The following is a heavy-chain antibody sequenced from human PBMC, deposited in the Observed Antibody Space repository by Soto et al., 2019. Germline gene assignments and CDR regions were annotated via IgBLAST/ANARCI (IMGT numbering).Heavy chain of an antibody. D-gene: IGHD3-10*01. Sequence: QVQLQESGPGLVKPSQTLSLTCTVSGGSISSGGYYWSWIRQHPGKGLEWIGYIYYSGSTYYNPYLKSRVTISVDTSKNQFSLKLSSVTAADTAVYYCARLDEGDYGSGSYPNFDYWGQGTLVTVSS. CDR3: ARLDEGDYGSGSYPNFDY. V-gene: IGHV4-31*03. J-gene: IGHJ4*02. CDR1: GGSISSGGYY. CDR2: IYYSGST.